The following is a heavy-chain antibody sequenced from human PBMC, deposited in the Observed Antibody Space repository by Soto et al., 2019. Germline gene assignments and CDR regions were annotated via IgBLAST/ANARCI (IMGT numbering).Heavy chain of an antibody. CDR1: GFTFSTYT. Sequence: QVQLVESGGGVVQPGGSLRLSCAASGFTFSTYTLHWVRQAPGKGLEWVAVISFDESSKFYADSVKGRFTISRDNSKNTLYLQMNSLSAEDTAVYYCARDFSTTAPFDYWGQGTLVTVSS. D-gene: IGHD4-17*01. CDR3: ARDFSTTAPFDY. V-gene: IGHV3-30-3*01. CDR2: ISFDESSK. J-gene: IGHJ4*02.